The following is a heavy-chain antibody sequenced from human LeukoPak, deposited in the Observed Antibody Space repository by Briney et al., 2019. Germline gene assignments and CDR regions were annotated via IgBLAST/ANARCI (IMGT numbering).Heavy chain of an antibody. CDR2: ITSYNGNT. J-gene: IGHJ3*01. Sequence: GASVKVSCKASGYTFNTYGTTYAISWVRQAPGQGLEWMGWITSYNGNTNYAQKPQGRLSMTTDTSTSTAYMELRGLRSDDTAVYYCARSLRFGAIAVVPAGKYAFDVWGQGTMVTVSS. D-gene: IGHD2-2*01. CDR1: GYTFNTYG. V-gene: IGHV1-18*01. CDR3: ARSLRFGAIAVVPAGKYAFDV.